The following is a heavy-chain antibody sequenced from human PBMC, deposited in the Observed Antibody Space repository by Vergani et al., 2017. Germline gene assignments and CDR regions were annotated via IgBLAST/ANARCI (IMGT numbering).Heavy chain of an antibody. J-gene: IGHJ4*02. Sequence: VQLVESGGNVVQSGTSLRLSCAASGFTFSSYAMSWVRQAPGKGLEWVSAISGSGGSTYYADSVKGRFTISRDNSKNTLYLQMNSLRAEDTAVYYCAKPPQKYSSSWSPFDYWGQGTLVTVSS. CDR2: ISGSGGST. D-gene: IGHD6-13*01. V-gene: IGHV3-23*04. CDR3: AKPPQKYSSSWSPFDY. CDR1: GFTFSSYA.